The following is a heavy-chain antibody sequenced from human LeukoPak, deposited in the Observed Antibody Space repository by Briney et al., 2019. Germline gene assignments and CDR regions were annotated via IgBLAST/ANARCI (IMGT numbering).Heavy chain of an antibody. CDR2: ISSNGGSI. Sequence: GGSLRLSCAASGFTFSSYAMHWVRQAPGKGLEYVSAISSNGGSIYYANSVKGRFTISRDNSKNTLYLQMGSLRAEDMAVYYCARVGSWDAFDIWGQGTMVTVSS. D-gene: IGHD1-26*01. V-gene: IGHV3-64*01. CDR1: GFTFSSYA. CDR3: ARVGSWDAFDI. J-gene: IGHJ3*02.